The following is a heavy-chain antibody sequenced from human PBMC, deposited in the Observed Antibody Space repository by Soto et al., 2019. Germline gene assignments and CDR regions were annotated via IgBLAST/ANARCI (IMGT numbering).Heavy chain of an antibody. CDR2: ISGSGGST. CDR3: AKDVNYGDYAFDY. D-gene: IGHD4-17*01. Sequence: SLRLSCAASGFTFSSYAMSWVRQAPGKGLEWVSAISGSGGSTYYADSVKGRFTISRDNSKNTLYLQMNSLRAEDTAVYYCAKDVNYGDYAFDYWGQGTLVTVSS. CDR1: GFTFSSYA. J-gene: IGHJ4*02. V-gene: IGHV3-23*01.